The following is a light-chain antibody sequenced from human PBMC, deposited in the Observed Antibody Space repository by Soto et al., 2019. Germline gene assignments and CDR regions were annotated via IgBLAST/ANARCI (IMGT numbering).Light chain of an antibody. CDR1: QSVSSSS. CDR3: QQYGSSFT. CDR2: GAS. V-gene: IGKV3-20*01. J-gene: IGKJ3*01. Sequence: EIVLTQSPGTLSLSPGERATLSCRASQSVSSSSLAWYQQKPGQAPRLLIYGASSRATGIPDRFSGSGSGTDFTLTISRLEPEDFAVYYCQQYGSSFTFGPGTKLDIK.